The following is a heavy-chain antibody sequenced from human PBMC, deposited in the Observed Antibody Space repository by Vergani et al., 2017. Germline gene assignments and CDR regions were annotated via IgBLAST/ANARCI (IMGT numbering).Heavy chain of an antibody. Sequence: EVQLLESGGGLVQPGGSLRLSCAASGFTFSSYVMSWVRQAPGKGLEWVSAISGSGGSTYYADSVKGRFTISRDNSKNTLYLQMNSLRAEDTAVYYCAKVVVAATVGYLDYWGQGTLVTVSS. CDR1: GFTFSSYV. CDR2: ISGSGGST. D-gene: IGHD2-15*01. CDR3: AKVVVAATVGYLDY. V-gene: IGHV3-23*01. J-gene: IGHJ4*02.